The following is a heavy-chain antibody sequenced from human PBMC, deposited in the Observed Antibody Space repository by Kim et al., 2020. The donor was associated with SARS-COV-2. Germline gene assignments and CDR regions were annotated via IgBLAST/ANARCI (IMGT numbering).Heavy chain of an antibody. Sequence: YNPSLKSRVTISVDTSKNQFSLKLSSVTAADTAVYYCARGALVDGDYFDYWGQGTLVTVSS. D-gene: IGHD2-15*01. J-gene: IGHJ4*02. CDR3: ARGALVDGDYFDY. V-gene: IGHV4-31*02.